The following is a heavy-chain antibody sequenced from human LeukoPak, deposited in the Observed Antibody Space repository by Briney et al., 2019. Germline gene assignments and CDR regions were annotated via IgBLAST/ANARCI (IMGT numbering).Heavy chain of an antibody. CDR1: GYSFTRYW. D-gene: IGHD3-22*01. Sequence: GESLKNSCKASGYSFTRYWIGWVRQMPGKGLEWMGTIYPGDSDTRYSPSFQGQVTISADKSINTAYLQWSSLKASDTAMYYCATSYYYDSSGYYYFDYWGQGTLVTVSS. V-gene: IGHV5-51*01. CDR3: ATSYYYDSSGYYYFDY. J-gene: IGHJ4*02. CDR2: IYPGDSDT.